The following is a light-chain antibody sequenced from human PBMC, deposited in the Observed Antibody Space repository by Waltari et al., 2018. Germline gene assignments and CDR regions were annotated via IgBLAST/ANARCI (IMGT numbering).Light chain of an antibody. CDR2: GAS. J-gene: IGKJ2*01. CDR1: QSLGTN. CDR3: QQYNNWPLYT. V-gene: IGKV3-15*01. Sequence: ETVMTQSPATLSVSPGGRATLPCRASQSLGTNLAWYQQNPGQAPRLLIYGASSRATGVPARFSGSGSGTDFTLTISSLQSEDFVVYYCQQYNNWPLYTFGQGTKLEI.